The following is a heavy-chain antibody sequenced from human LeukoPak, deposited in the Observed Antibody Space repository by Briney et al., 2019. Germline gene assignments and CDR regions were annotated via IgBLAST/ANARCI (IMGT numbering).Heavy chain of an antibody. J-gene: IGHJ4*02. CDR3: ARSSVFGVVIMPYYFDY. Sequence: SETLSLTCTVSGGSISSGDYYWSWIRQPPGKGLEWIGYIYYSGSTYYNPSLKSRVTISVDTSKNQFSLKLSSVTAADTAVYYCARSSVFGVVIMPYYFDYWGQGTLVTVSS. CDR2: IYYSGST. CDR1: GGSISSGDYY. D-gene: IGHD3-3*01. V-gene: IGHV4-30-4*01.